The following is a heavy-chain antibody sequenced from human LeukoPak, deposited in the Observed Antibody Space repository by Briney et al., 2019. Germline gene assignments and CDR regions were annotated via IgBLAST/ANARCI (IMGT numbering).Heavy chain of an antibody. CDR3: ARAEIAVAGYYFDY. V-gene: IGHV4-39*07. CDR2: IYYSGST. J-gene: IGHJ4*02. D-gene: IGHD6-19*01. Sequence: SETLSLTCTVSGGSISSSSYYWGWIRQPPGKGLEWIGSIYYSGSTYYNPSLKSRVTISVDTSKNQFSLKVSSVTAADTAVYYCARAEIAVAGYYFDYWGQGTLVTVSS. CDR1: GGSISSSSYY.